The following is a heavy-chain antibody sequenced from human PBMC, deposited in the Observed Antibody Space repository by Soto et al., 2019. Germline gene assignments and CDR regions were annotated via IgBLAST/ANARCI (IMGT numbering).Heavy chain of an antibody. V-gene: IGHV4-59*01. CDR2: ISYMGTT. Sequence: SETLSLTCTVSGGSMNNYYWSWIRQAPGKGLQYIGYISYMGTTNYNPSLKSRVTTSVDTSKNQFSLKLTSVTAADTALYYCARARLVGLTTWDYFDYWGQGTLVTVSS. CDR1: GGSMNNYY. J-gene: IGHJ4*02. CDR3: ARARLVGLTTWDYFDY. D-gene: IGHD1-1*01.